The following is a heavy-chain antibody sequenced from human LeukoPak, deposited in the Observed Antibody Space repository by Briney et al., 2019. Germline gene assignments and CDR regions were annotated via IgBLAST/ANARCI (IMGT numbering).Heavy chain of an antibody. Sequence: ASVKVSCKISGYTFTDYYIHWVRQAPGQGLEWMGWINPNSGGTNYAQKFRGWVTMTRATSISTAYMELTRLRSDDTAVYYCARDRRIFGYSGYDLDYWGQGTLVTVSS. CDR1: GYTFTDYY. V-gene: IGHV1-2*04. D-gene: IGHD5-12*01. J-gene: IGHJ4*02. CDR3: ARDRRIFGYSGYDLDY. CDR2: INPNSGGT.